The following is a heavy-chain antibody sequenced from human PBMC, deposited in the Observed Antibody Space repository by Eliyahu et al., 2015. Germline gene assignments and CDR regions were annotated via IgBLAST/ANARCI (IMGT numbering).Heavy chain of an antibody. CDR2: IKQDGSEK. D-gene: IGHD1-26*01. J-gene: IGHJ3*02. V-gene: IGHV3-7*04. Sequence: EWVANIKQDGSEKYYVDSVKGRFTISRDNAKNSLYLQMNSLRAEDTAVYYCARDSGSYFHGGAFDIWGQGTMVTVSS. CDR3: ARDSGSYFHGGAFDI.